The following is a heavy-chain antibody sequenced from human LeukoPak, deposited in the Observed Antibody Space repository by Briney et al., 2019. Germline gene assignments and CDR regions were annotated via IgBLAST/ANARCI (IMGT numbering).Heavy chain of an antibody. J-gene: IGHJ4*02. V-gene: IGHV4-59*11. Sequence: PSETLSLTCTVSGGSISSHYWSWIRQPPGKGLEWIGYIYYGGSTNYNPSLKSRVTISVDTSKNQFSLKLSSVTAADTAVYYCARDGYYDSSGSSAFDYWGQGTLVTVSS. CDR3: ARDGYYDSSGSSAFDY. CDR2: IYYGGST. CDR1: GGSISSHY. D-gene: IGHD3-22*01.